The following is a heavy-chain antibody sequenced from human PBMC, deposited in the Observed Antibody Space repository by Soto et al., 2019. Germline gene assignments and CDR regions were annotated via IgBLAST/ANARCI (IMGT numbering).Heavy chain of an antibody. CDR2: IWYDGSNK. CDR3: ARDFSIVGATGFDY. Sequence: GGSLRLSCAASGFTFSSYGMHWVRQAPGKGLEWVAVIWYDGSNKYYADSVKGRFTISRDNSKNTLYLQMNSLRAEDTAVYYCARDFSIVGATGFDYWGQGTLVTVSS. V-gene: IGHV3-33*01. CDR1: GFTFSSYG. D-gene: IGHD1-26*01. J-gene: IGHJ4*02.